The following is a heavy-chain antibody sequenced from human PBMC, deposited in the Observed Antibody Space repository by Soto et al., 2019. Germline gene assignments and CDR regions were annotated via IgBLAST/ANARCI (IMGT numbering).Heavy chain of an antibody. CDR3: ARVVVVAATPYNWFDP. CDR1: GGSISSGGYS. CDR2: IYHSGST. J-gene: IGHJ5*02. Sequence: SETPSPHWAVSGGSISSGGYSWSWIRQPPGKGLEWIGYIYHSGSTYYNPSLKSRVTISVDRSKNQFSLKLSSVTAADTAVYYCARVVVVAATPYNWFDPWGQGTLVTVSS. V-gene: IGHV4-30-2*01. D-gene: IGHD2-15*01.